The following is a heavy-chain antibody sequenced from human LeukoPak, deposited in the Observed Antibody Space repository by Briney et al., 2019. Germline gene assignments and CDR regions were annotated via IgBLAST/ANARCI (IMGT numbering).Heavy chain of an antibody. CDR1: GGSFSGYY. D-gene: IGHD6-19*01. CDR2: INHSGST. Sequence: SETLSLTCAVYGGSFSGYYWSWIRQPPGKGLEWIGEINHSGSTNYNPSLKSRVTISLDTSKNQFSLKLSSVTAADTAMYYCARGTLYSGWSYYFDYWGQGSQVTVSS. J-gene: IGHJ4*02. V-gene: IGHV4-34*01. CDR3: ARGTLYSGWSYYFDY.